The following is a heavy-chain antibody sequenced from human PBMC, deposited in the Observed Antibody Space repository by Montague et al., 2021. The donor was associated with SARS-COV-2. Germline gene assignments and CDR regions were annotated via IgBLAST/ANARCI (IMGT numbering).Heavy chain of an antibody. CDR1: GGSFSDYH. CDR2: INYGGST. Sequence: SETLSLTCAVYGGSFSDYHWTWIRQSPGGGLEWIGRINYGGSTKYNPSLRSRVTISIDTSKSQFSLKLTSVTAADTAVYYCARGAPGYWGQGTLVTVSS. J-gene: IGHJ4*02. CDR3: ARGAPGY. V-gene: IGHV4-34*01. D-gene: IGHD1-1*01.